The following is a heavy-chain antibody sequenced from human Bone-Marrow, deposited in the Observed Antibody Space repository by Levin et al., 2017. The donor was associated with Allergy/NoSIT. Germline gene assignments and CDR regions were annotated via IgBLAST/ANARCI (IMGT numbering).Heavy chain of an antibody. CDR1: GFTFTHYA. J-gene: IGHJ4*02. CDR3: AKDLEEKTYFHGGTYYSPFDY. Sequence: GESLKISCAASGFTFTHYAMSWVRQAPGKGLEWVSAMSGSGGLTFYADSVKGRFTISRDNSRNTLYLQMNSLRAEDTALYYCAKDLEEKTYFHGGTYYSPFDYWGQGTLVTVSS. D-gene: IGHD2-15*01. V-gene: IGHV3-23*01. CDR2: MSGSGGLT.